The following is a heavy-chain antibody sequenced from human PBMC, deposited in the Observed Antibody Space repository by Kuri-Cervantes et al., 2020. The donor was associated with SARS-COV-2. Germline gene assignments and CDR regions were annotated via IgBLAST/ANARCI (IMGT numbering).Heavy chain of an antibody. D-gene: IGHD3-22*01. Sequence: SETLSLTCAVYGGSSSGYYWSWIRQPPGKGLEWSGEFNHSGSTNSNPTLKSRVTISVDTSKNQFSLKLSSVTAADTDVYYCASPLGSSGYYYAYWGQGTLVTVSS. CDR1: GGSSSGYY. CDR2: FNHSGST. J-gene: IGHJ4*02. V-gene: IGHV4-34*01. CDR3: ASPLGSSGYYYAY.